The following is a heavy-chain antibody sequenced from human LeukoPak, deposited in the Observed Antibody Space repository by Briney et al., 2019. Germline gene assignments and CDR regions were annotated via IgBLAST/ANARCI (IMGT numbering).Heavy chain of an antibody. V-gene: IGHV3-74*01. CDR3: AKKAFGGVDI. Sequence: GGSLRLSCAASGFTFNNYWVHWVRQAPGKGLVWVSRINADGSTTSYADSVRGRFTISRDNAKNTLYLQMNSLRAEDTAIYYCAKKAFGGVDIWGQGTMVTVSS. CDR1: GFTFNNYW. J-gene: IGHJ3*02. D-gene: IGHD3-16*01. CDR2: INADGSTT.